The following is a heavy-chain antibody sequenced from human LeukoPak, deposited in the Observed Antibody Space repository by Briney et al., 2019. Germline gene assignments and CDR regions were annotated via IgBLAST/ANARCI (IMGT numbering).Heavy chain of an antibody. CDR2: IYHSGST. CDR3: ARVRDGYNYPYYYMDV. J-gene: IGHJ6*03. Sequence: SETLSLTCTVSGYSISSGYYWGWIRQPPGKGLEWIGSIYHSGSTYYSPSLKSRVTISVDTSKNQFSLKLSSVTAADTAVYYCARVRDGYNYPYYYMDVWGKGTTVTVSS. V-gene: IGHV4-38-2*02. CDR1: GYSISSGYY. D-gene: IGHD5-24*01.